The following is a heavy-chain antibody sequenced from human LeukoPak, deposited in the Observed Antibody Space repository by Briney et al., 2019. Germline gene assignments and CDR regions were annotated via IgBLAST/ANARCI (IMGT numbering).Heavy chain of an antibody. J-gene: IGHJ4*02. CDR2: INPSGGST. Sequence: ASVKVSCKASRYTFTSYYMHWVRQAPGQGLEWMGIINPSGGSTSYAQKFQGRVTMTRDTSTSTVYMELSSLRSEDTAVYYCARSHTAMVMEYWGQGTLVTVSS. CDR1: RYTFTSYY. V-gene: IGHV1-46*01. D-gene: IGHD5-18*01. CDR3: ARSHTAMVMEY.